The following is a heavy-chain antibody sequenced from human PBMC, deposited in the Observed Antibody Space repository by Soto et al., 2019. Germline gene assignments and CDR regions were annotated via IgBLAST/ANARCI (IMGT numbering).Heavy chain of an antibody. CDR1: GYTFTTYA. CDR2: ISANGANT. CDR3: TKYAETFFDY. V-gene: IGHV3-23*01. J-gene: IGHJ4*02. Sequence: GGSLRLSCAASGYTFTTYAISWVRQAPGKGLDWVSAISANGANTDYADSVKGRFVISRDTSKKTVYLQMNSLRAEDTAIYYCTKYAETFFDYWGLGTLVTVSS.